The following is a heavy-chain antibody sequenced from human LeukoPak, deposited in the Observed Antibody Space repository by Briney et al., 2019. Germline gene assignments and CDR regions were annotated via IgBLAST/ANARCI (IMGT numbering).Heavy chain of an antibody. D-gene: IGHD3-22*01. CDR2: INHSGST. V-gene: IGHV4-34*01. Sequence: GSLRLSCAASGFTFSNAWMSWIRQPPGKGLEWIGEINHSGSTNYNPSLKSRVTISVDTSKNQFSLKLSSVTAADSAVYYCARRADYESGGYLDYWGQGILVTVSS. CDR3: ARRADYESGGYLDY. CDR1: GFTFSNAW. J-gene: IGHJ4*02.